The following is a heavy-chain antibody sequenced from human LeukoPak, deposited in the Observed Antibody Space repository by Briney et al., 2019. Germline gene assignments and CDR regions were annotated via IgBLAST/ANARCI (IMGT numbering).Heavy chain of an antibody. D-gene: IGHD5-18*01. Sequence: PGGSLRLSCAASGFTFRDYYMNWIRQAPGKGLEWVSYISSSGSTIYYADSVKGRFTISRDNAKNSLYLQMNSLRAEDTAVYYCARQYSYGSRAFDYWGQGTLVTVSS. CDR1: GFTFRDYY. CDR3: ARQYSYGSRAFDY. J-gene: IGHJ4*02. CDR2: ISSSGSTI. V-gene: IGHV3-11*01.